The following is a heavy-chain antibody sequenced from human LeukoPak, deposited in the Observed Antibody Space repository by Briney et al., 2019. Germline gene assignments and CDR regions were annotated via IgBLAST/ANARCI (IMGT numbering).Heavy chain of an antibody. CDR3: ARGYNWFDP. CDR1: GGSISSYY. Sequence: PSETLSLTCTVSGGSISSYYWSWIRQPPGKGRGWAGYIYYSGSTNYNPPPQCRVTISVDTSKNQFSLKLSAVTAADTAVYYCARGYNWFDPWGQGTLVTVSS. J-gene: IGHJ5*02. V-gene: IGHV4-59*01. CDR2: IYYSGST.